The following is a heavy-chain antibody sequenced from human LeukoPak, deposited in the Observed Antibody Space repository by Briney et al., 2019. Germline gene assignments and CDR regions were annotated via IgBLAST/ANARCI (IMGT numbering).Heavy chain of an antibody. CDR1: GFTFSSYG. Sequence: PGGSLRLSCAASGFTFSSYGMHWVRQAPGKGLEWVAFIRYDGSNKYYADSVKGRFTISRDNSKNTLYLQMNSLRAEDTAVYYCAKDHAYSSPREGYYFDYWGQGTLVTVSS. J-gene: IGHJ4*02. CDR3: AKDHAYSSPREGYYFDY. CDR2: IRYDGSNK. V-gene: IGHV3-30*02. D-gene: IGHD6-13*01.